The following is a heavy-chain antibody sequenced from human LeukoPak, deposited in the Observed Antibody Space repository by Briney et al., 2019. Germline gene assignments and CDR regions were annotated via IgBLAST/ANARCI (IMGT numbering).Heavy chain of an antibody. CDR3: ARDLGSGYN. CDR1: GFTFSSYA. V-gene: IGHV3-23*01. CDR2: ISGSGGST. Sequence: GGSLRLSCAASGFTFSSYAMSWVRQAPGKGLEWVSAISGSGGSTYYADSVKGRFTISRDNAKNSLYLQMNSLRAEDTAVYCCARDLGSGYNWGQGTLVTVSS. J-gene: IGHJ4*02. D-gene: IGHD5-12*01.